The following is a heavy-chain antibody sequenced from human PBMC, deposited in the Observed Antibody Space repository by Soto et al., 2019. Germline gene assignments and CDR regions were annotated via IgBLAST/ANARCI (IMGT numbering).Heavy chain of an antibody. CDR2: IWYDGSNK. CDR1: GFTFSSYG. J-gene: IGHJ6*02. V-gene: IGHV3-33*01. Sequence: PGESLKISCAASGFTFSSYGMHWVRQAPGKGLEWVGVIWYDGSNKYYADSVKGRFTISRDKSKSTLYLQMNSLRDEDTAVYYCARDENSRMDVWGQGTTVTVSS. CDR3: ARDENSRMDV. D-gene: IGHD1-7*01.